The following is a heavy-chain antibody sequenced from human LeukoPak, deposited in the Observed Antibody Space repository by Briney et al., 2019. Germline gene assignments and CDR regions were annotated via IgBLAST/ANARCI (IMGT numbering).Heavy chain of an antibody. J-gene: IGHJ4*02. CDR1: GFTFSSYA. D-gene: IGHD2-2*01. CDR2: ISYDGSNK. V-gene: IGHV3-30-3*01. Sequence: GGSLRLSCAASGFTFSSYAMHWVRQAPGKGLEWVAVISYDGSNKYYADSVKGRFTISRDNSKNTLYLQMNSLRAEDTAVYYCAREYCSSTSCRNPPDYWGQGTLVTVSS. CDR3: AREYCSSTSCRNPPDY.